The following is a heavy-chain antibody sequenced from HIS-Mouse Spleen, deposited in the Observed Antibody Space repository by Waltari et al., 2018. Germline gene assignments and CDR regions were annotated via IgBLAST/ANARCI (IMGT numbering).Heavy chain of an antibody. D-gene: IGHD6-6*01. CDR3: ARQAPYSSSSPHFDY. V-gene: IGHV4-39*01. J-gene: IGHJ4*02. CDR2: IYYSGRT. CDR1: GGSISSSSYY. Sequence: QLQLQESGPGLVKPSETLSLTCTVSGGSISSSSYYWGWIRQPPGKGLEWIGSIYYSGRTYYNPALKSRVTISVDTSKTQFSLKLGSVTAADTAVYYCARQAPYSSSSPHFDYWGQGTLVTVSS.